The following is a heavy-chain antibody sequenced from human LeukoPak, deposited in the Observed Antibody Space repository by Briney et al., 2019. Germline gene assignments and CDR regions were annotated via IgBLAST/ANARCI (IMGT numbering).Heavy chain of an antibody. D-gene: IGHD6-6*01. CDR2: ISGSGGST. J-gene: IGHJ4*02. V-gene: IGHV3-23*01. CDR1: GFTFSSYA. CDR3: AKGGRYSSSKPPDY. Sequence: GGSLRLSCAASGFTFSSYAMSWVRQAPGKGLEWVSAISGSGGSTYYADSVKGRFTISRDNSKNTLYLQMNSLRAEDTAVYYCAKGGRYSSSKPPDYWGREPWSPSPQ.